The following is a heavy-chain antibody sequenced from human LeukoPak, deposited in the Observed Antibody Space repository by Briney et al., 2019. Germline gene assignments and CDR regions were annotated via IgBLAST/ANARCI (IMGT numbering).Heavy chain of an antibody. V-gene: IGHV1-69-2*01. CDR1: GYTFTDYY. CDR3: ATGRIAVAGTSWFDP. Sequence: ASVKVSCKVSGYTFTDYYMHWVHQAPGKGHEWMGLVDPEDGETIYAEKFQGRVTITADTSTDTAYMELSSLRSEDTAVYYCATGRIAVAGTSWFDPWGQGTLVTVSS. CDR2: VDPEDGET. J-gene: IGHJ5*02. D-gene: IGHD6-19*01.